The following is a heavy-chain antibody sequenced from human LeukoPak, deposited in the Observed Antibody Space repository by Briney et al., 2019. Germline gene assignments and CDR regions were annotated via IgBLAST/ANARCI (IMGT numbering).Heavy chain of an antibody. CDR2: IYYSGTT. V-gene: IGHV4-59*01. CDR1: GGSISSYY. Sequence: SETLSLTCTVSGGSISSYYWSWIRQPPGKGLEWIGYIYYSGTTNYNPSLKSRVTISVDKSKNQFSLKLSSVTAADTAVYYCAREGSRSSSPVDYWGQGTLVTVSS. CDR3: AREGSRSSSPVDY. J-gene: IGHJ4*02. D-gene: IGHD6-6*01.